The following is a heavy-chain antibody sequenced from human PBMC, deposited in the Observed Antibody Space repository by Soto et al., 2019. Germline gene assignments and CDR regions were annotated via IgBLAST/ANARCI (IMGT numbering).Heavy chain of an antibody. CDR2: ITADGSST. V-gene: IGHV3-74*01. D-gene: IGHD6-6*01. CDR1: GFTFSRYW. Sequence: EVQLVESGGGLVQPGGSLRLSCVASGFTFSRYWMHWVRQAPGKGLVWVSRITADGSSTNYADSVKGRFTVSRDNAKNTVYMQMNSLRVEDTAVYYCVSLVERCDGAFDIWGQGTMGAVSS. J-gene: IGHJ3*02. CDR3: VSLVERCDGAFDI.